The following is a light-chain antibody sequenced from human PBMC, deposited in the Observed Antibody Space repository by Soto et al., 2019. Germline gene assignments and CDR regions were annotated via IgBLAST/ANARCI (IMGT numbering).Light chain of an antibody. Sequence: DIVMTQSPLSLPVTPGEPASISCRSSQSLLHSNGYNYLDWYLQKPGQSPQLLIYLGSNRASGVPDRFSGSGSGTDFTLKISRVEAEDVGVYYCQQYYSTPTFGQGTKLEIK. CDR2: LGS. J-gene: IGKJ2*01. V-gene: IGKV2-28*01. CDR3: QQYYSTPT. CDR1: QSLLHSNGYNY.